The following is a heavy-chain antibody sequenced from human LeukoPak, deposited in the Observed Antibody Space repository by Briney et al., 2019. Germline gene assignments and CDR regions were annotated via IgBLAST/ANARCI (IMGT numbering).Heavy chain of an antibody. CDR3: GKQMGERPRYYYMDV. CDR1: GFTFSTFC. Sequence: PGGSLRLSCAASGFTFSTFCMHWVRQAPGKGLEWVALIQNDEGNKIYADSVKGRFTISRDNSKNTLFLQMNSLRTEDTALYYCGKQMGERPRYYYMDVWGKGTTVTVSS. CDR2: IQNDEGNK. J-gene: IGHJ6*03. V-gene: IGHV3-30*02. D-gene: IGHD1-26*01.